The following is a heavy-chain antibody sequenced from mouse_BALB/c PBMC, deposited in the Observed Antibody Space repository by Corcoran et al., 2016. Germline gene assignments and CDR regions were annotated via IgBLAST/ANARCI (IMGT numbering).Heavy chain of an antibody. V-gene: IGHV1S34*01. D-gene: IGHD2-1*01. CDR1: GYSFPGYY. Sequence: LVKTGASVKISCKASGYSFPGYYMHWVKQSHGKSPEWIGYISCYNGATNYIQKFKGKATFTVDTSSTTAYMQFNSLTSEDSAVFYCARRNGIDAMDYWGQGTSVTVSS. J-gene: IGHJ4*01. CDR3: ARRNGIDAMDY. CDR2: ISCYNGAT.